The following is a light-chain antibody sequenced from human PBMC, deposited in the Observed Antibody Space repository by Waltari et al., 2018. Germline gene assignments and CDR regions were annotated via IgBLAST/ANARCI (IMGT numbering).Light chain of an antibody. CDR2: GAS. J-gene: IGKJ1*01. V-gene: IGKV3-20*01. CDR1: QSVSSTY. Sequence: EIVLTQSPDTLSLSPGERATLSCRASQSVSSTYLTWYQQKPGQSPRLLIFGASSRATGTPDRFSGSGSGTDVTLTISRLEPEDFAVYYCQQYGSSPTWTFGQGTKVEIK. CDR3: QQYGSSPTWT.